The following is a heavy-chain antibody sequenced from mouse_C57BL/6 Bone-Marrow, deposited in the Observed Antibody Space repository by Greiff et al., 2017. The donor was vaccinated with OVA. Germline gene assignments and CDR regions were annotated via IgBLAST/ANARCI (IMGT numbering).Heavy chain of an antibody. CDR2: ISDGGSYT. J-gene: IGHJ1*03. Sequence: DVHLVESGGGLVKPGGSLKLSCAASGFTFSSYAMSWVRQTPEKRLEWVATISDGGSYTYYPDNVKGRFTISRDNAKNNLYLQMSHLKSEDTAMYYCARNHWTIVGWYFDVWGTGTTVTVSS. CDR1: GFTFSSYA. V-gene: IGHV5-4*01. D-gene: IGHD2-12*01. CDR3: ARNHWTIVGWYFDV.